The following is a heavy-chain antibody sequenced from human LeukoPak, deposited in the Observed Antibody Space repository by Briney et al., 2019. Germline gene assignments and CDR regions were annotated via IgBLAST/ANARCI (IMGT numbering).Heavy chain of an antibody. V-gene: IGHV4-31*03. Sequence: PSQTLSLTCTVSGGSISSGAYYWSWIRQHPGKGLEWIGYIYYSGSTYYNPSLKSRVTISVDTSKNQFSLKLSSVTAADTAVYYCARAAGSCSGGSCYGGLYYYHMDVWGKGTTATVSS. D-gene: IGHD2-15*01. J-gene: IGHJ6*03. CDR3: ARAAGSCSGGSCYGGLYYYHMDV. CDR2: IYYSGST. CDR1: GGSISSGAYY.